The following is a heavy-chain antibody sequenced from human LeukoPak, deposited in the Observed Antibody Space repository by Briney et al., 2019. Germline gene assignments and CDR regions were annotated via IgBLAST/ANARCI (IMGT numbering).Heavy chain of an antibody. Sequence: PSETLSLTCAVYVGSFSGYYWSGIRQPPGKGLEWIGEINHSGSTNYNPSLKSRVTISVDTSKNQFSLKLSSVTAADTAVYYCARFPLYGDYYYYYGMDVWGQGTTVTVSS. CDR3: ARFPLYGDYYYYYGMDV. D-gene: IGHD4-17*01. CDR1: VGSFSGYY. V-gene: IGHV4-34*01. J-gene: IGHJ6*02. CDR2: INHSGST.